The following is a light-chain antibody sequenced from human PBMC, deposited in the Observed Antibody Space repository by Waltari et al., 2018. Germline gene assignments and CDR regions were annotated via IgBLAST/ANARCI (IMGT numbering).Light chain of an antibody. V-gene: IGLV2-23*02. Sequence: QSALTQPAAVSGSPGQSVTISCTGASSDIGGYDLVSWYQQHPGNAPKLVISDVNKRPSGVSDRFSGSKSGDTASLTISGLHFEDEADYYCCSYAGNYIWVFGGGTRLTVL. CDR3: CSYAGNYIWV. J-gene: IGLJ3*02. CDR1: SSDIGGYDL. CDR2: DVN.